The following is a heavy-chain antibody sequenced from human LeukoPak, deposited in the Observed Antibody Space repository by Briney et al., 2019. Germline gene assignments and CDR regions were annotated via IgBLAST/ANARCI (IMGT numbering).Heavy chain of an antibody. Sequence: ASVKVSCKASGYTFTGYYMHWVRQAPGQGLEWMGIINPSGGSTSYAQKFQGRVTMTRDTSTSTVYMELSSLRSEDTAVYYCASSPYSSGALGYWGQGTLVTVSS. D-gene: IGHD6-19*01. V-gene: IGHV1-46*01. CDR3: ASSPYSSGALGY. CDR1: GYTFTGYY. J-gene: IGHJ4*02. CDR2: INPSGGST.